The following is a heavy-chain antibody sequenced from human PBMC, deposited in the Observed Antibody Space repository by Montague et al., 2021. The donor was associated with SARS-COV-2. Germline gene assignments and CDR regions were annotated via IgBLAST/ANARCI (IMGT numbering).Heavy chain of an antibody. CDR1: GGSISSGGYY. D-gene: IGHD4-17*01. Sequence: TLSLTCTVSGGSISSGGYYWSWIRQHPGKGLEWIGYIYYSGSTYYNPSLKSRVTISVDTSKNQFSLKLSSVTAADTAVYYCARVHYGDFSFDYWGQGTRVSV. CDR2: IYYSGST. J-gene: IGHJ4*02. V-gene: IGHV4-31*03. CDR3: ARVHYGDFSFDY.